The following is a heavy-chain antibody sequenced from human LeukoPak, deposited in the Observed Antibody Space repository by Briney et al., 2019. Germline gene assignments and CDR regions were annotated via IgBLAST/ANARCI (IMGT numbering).Heavy chain of an antibody. CDR2: INWSGGST. D-gene: IGHD3-3*01. CDR1: GFTFNNYA. V-gene: IGHV3-20*04. J-gene: IGHJ4*02. CDR3: VRDRSGVLSHAIPFEF. Sequence: GGSLRLSCAASGFTFNNYAMSWVRQAPGKGLEWISHINWSGGSTRYVDSVEGRFTISRDNAKNSLYLQMNSLRLEDTAVYYCVRDRSGVLSHAIPFEFWGQGSLVTVSS.